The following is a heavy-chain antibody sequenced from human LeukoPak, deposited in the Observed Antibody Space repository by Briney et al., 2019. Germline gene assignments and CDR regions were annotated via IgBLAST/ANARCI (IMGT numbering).Heavy chain of an antibody. D-gene: IGHD3-22*01. CDR2: IRSKAYGGTT. CDR1: GFTFGDFA. V-gene: IGHV3-49*04. J-gene: IGHJ4*02. Sequence: GGSLRLSCTASGFTFGDFAMSWVRQAPGKGLEWVGFIRSKAYGGTTEYAASVKGRFTISRDGSKSIAYLQMNSLKTEDTAVYYCTRDYDSSGYYYWGQGTLVTVSS. CDR3: TRDYDSSGYYY.